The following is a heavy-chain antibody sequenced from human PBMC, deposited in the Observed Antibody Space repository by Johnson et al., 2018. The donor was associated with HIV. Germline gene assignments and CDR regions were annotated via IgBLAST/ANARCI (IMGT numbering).Heavy chain of an antibody. CDR2: ISYDGSNK. D-gene: IGHD6-6*01. CDR1: GFTFSSYA. J-gene: IGHJ3*02. V-gene: IGHV3-30*04. Sequence: QVQLVESGVGVVQPGRSLRLSCAASGFTFSSYAMHWVRQAPGKGLEWVAVISYDGSNKYYADSVKGRFTISRDNSKNTLYLQKNSLRAEDTAVYYCARGDGAARPGDDAFDMWGQGTMVTVSS. CDR3: ARGDGAARPGDDAFDM.